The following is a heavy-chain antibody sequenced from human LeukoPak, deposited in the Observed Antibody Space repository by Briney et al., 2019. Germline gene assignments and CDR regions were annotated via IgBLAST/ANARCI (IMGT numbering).Heavy chain of an antibody. D-gene: IGHD3-22*01. CDR1: GYTFTSYG. J-gene: IGHJ4*02. CDR3: ANSGYDSSGLWYFDY. Sequence: ASVKVSCKASGYTFTSYGISWVRQAPGQGLEWMGWISAYNGNTNYAQKLQGRVTMTTDTSTSTAYKELRSLRSDDTAVYYCANSGYDSSGLWYFDYWGQGTLVTVSS. V-gene: IGHV1-18*01. CDR2: ISAYNGNT.